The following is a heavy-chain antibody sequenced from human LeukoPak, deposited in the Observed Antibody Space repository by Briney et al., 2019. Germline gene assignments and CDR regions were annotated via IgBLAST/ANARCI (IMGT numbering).Heavy chain of an antibody. Sequence: ETLSDTCADYVGSPSGNYWCWIRQPPGKGVERMGEINDRGSTNYNPSLKSRVTISLDTSKNQFSLNLRSATAADTAVYYCARDRVLDATFYKYDAMDVWGQGTTVTVSS. J-gene: IGHJ6*02. CDR3: ARDRVLDATFYKYDAMDV. V-gene: IGHV4-34*01. CDR1: VGSPSGNY. CDR2: INDRGST. D-gene: IGHD2-15*01.